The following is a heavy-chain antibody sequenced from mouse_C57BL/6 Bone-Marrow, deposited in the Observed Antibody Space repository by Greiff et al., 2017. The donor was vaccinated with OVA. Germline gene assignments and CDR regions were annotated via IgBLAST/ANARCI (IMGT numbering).Heavy chain of an antibody. J-gene: IGHJ4*01. CDR2: IHPNSGST. V-gene: IGHV1-64*01. D-gene: IGHD2-4*01. Sequence: QVQLQQPGAELVKPGASVKLSCKASGYTFTSYWMHWVKQRPGQGLEWIGMIHPNSGSTNYNEKFKSKATLTVDKSSSTAYMQLSSLTSEDSAVYCCARPYDYDRDYYAMDYWGQGTSVTVSS. CDR3: ARPYDYDRDYYAMDY. CDR1: GYTFTSYW.